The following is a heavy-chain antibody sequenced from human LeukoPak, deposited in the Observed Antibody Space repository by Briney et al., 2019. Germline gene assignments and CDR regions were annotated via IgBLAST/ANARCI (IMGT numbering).Heavy chain of an antibody. J-gene: IGHJ4*02. D-gene: IGHD3-22*01. CDR1: GYSFTSYW. CDR3: VSILYSSGYYDY. V-gene: IGHV5-51*01. Sequence: GESLKISCKGPGYSFTSYWIGWVRQLPGKGMEWMGIIYPGDSDTRYSPSFQGQVTISADKSISTAYLQWSSLKASDTAMYYCVSILYSSGYYDYWGQGTLVTVSS. CDR2: IYPGDSDT.